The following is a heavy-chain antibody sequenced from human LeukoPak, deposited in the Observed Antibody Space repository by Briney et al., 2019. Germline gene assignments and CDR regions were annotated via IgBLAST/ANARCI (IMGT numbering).Heavy chain of an antibody. CDR3: ARDNAAQNYVGSGYYADY. CDR2: ISSSGSTT. D-gene: IGHD3-22*01. V-gene: IGHV3-11*01. Sequence: KSGGSLRLSCAASGFTFSDYYMSWIRQAPGKGLEWVSYISSSGSTTYYADSAKGRFTISRDNAKHSLYLQMNSLRAEDTAVYYCARDNAAQNYVGSGYYADYWGQGTLVTVSS. J-gene: IGHJ4*02. CDR1: GFTFSDYY.